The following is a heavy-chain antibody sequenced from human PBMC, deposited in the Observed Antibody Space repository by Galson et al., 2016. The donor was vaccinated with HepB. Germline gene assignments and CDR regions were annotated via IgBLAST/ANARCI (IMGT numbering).Heavy chain of an antibody. CDR3: ARAPYYESGRLDV. CDR2: LYYTGTS. V-gene: IGHV4-59*02. D-gene: IGHD3-3*01. Sequence: ETLSLTCSVADDSVSSSFFSWIRQPPGKALEWIGYLYYTGTSDYNPSLKSRATISLDWSKNLLSLSLSSVTAADTAVYYCARAPYYESGRLDVWGQGTTVAVSS. J-gene: IGHJ6*02. CDR1: DDSVSSSF.